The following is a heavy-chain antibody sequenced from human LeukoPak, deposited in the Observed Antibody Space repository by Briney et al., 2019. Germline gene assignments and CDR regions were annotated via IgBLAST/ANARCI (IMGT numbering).Heavy chain of an antibody. V-gene: IGHV4-59*01. Sequence: SETLSLTCTVSGGSISSYYWSWIRQPPGQGLEWIGYIYYSGSTNYIPSLKSRVTISVDTSKNQFSLKLSSVTAADTAVYYCARAIQGWFGELYPWGQGTLVTVSS. J-gene: IGHJ5*02. CDR3: ARAIQGWFGELYP. D-gene: IGHD3-10*01. CDR2: IYYSGST. CDR1: GGSISSYY.